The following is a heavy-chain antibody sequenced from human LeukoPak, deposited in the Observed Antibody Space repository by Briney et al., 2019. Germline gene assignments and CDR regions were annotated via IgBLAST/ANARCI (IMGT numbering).Heavy chain of an antibody. CDR3: ARHVVWAPTDY. V-gene: IGHV4-4*07. CDR1: GGSISSYS. Sequence: SETLSLTCTVSGGSISSYSWSWIRQPAGKGLEWIGRIFASGSTKYNPSLKSRVTMSVETSKNQFSLKLSSVTAADTAVYYCARHVVWAPTDYWGQGTLVTVSS. D-gene: IGHD6-6*01. J-gene: IGHJ4*02. CDR2: IFASGST.